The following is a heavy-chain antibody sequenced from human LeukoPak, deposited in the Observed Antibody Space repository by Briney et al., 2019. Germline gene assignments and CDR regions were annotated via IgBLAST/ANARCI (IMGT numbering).Heavy chain of an antibody. CDR3: ARSPMSTLKSFDS. CDR1: GFTFNNYG. D-gene: IGHD3-16*01. CDR2: FSASGANT. V-gene: IGHV3-23*01. Sequence: GGSLRLSCAASGFTFNNYGMSWVRQAPGKGLEWVSVFSASGANTYYADSVRGRFTISRDNSKNTLYLHMNGLRAEDTAFYYCARSPMSTLKSFDSWGQGTLVTVSS. J-gene: IGHJ4*02.